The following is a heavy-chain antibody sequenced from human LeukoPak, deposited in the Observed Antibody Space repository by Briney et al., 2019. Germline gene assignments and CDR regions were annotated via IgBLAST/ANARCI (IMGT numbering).Heavy chain of an antibody. CDR1: GGTFSSYA. D-gene: IGHD3-10*01. CDR3: ATDLMVRGVPRGFFDY. Sequence: GASVKVSCKASGGTFSSYAISWVRQAPGQGLEWMGGIIPIFGTANYAQKFQGRVTITTDESTSTAYMELSSLRSEDTAVYYCATDLMVRGVPRGFFDYWGQGTLVTVSP. J-gene: IGHJ4*02. V-gene: IGHV1-69*05. CDR2: IIPIFGTA.